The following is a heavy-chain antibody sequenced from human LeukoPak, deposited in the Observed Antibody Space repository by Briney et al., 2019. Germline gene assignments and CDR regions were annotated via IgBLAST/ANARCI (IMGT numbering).Heavy chain of an antibody. CDR2: IYYTGST. J-gene: IGHJ5*02. D-gene: IGHD3-10*01. CDR1: GGSISNKY. CDR3: ARGSVRGEFDP. Sequence: SETLSLTCTVSGGSISNKYWSWVRQPPGKGLEWIGYIYYTGSTDYNPSLKSRVTMPVDTSKNQFSLKLSSVTAADTAVYSCARGSVRGEFDPWGQGTLVTVSS. V-gene: IGHV4-59*01.